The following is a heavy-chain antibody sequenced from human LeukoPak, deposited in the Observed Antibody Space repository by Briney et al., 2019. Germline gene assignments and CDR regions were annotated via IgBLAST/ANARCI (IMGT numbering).Heavy chain of an antibody. D-gene: IGHD2-21*02. Sequence: GGSLTLSCEVSGFTLRNYDMHWVRQAPGKALEWVAVIRYDGRNKNYADSVKGRFTISRDSSKNTLYLQMNSLRAEDTSVYYCAREEVTSPYYYYGLDVWGQGTTVTVSS. V-gene: IGHV3-33*01. J-gene: IGHJ6*02. CDR1: GFTLRNYD. CDR3: AREEVTSPYYYYGLDV. CDR2: IRYDGRNK.